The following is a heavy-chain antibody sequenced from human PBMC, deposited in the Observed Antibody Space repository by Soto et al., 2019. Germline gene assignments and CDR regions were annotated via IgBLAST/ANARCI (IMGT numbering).Heavy chain of an antibody. V-gene: IGHV3-30-3*01. Sequence: GGSLRLSCIASGFTIGTYAMHWVRQAPGKGLEWVALTSYDGSATYFTESVSGRFTISRDNSKNTVFLRLSSLRAEDTAVYYSASDWDRGGGTYHWYLALWGRGTLVTVSS. CDR2: TSYDGSAT. CDR3: ASDWDRGGGTYHWYLAL. D-gene: IGHD1-26*01. CDR1: GFTIGTYA. J-gene: IGHJ2*01.